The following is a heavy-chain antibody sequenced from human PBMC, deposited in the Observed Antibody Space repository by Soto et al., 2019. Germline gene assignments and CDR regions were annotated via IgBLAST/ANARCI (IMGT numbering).Heavy chain of an antibody. CDR3: ARHGARIYCSSTSCYNWFDP. D-gene: IGHD2-2*01. V-gene: IGHV4-39*01. Sequence: SETLSLTCTVSGGSISSSSYYWGWIRQPPGKGLEWIGSIYYSGSTYYNPSLKSRVTISVDTSKNQFSLKLSSVTAADTAVYYCARHGARIYCSSTSCYNWFDPWGQGTLVTVSS. CDR1: GGSISSSSYY. J-gene: IGHJ5*02. CDR2: IYYSGST.